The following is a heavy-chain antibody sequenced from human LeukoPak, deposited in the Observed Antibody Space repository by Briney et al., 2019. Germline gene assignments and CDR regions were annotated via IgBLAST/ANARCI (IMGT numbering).Heavy chain of an antibody. CDR1: GGSISSSSYS. J-gene: IGHJ6*02. CDR3: ARHGAVVPAAQYYYYGMDV. CDR2: IYYSGST. Sequence: SETLSLTCTVSGGSISSSSYSWGSIRQPPGKGLEWIGSIYYSGSTYYHPSLKSRVTISVDTSKNQFSLKLSSVTAADTAVYYCARHGAVVPAAQYYYYGMDVWGQGTTVTVSS. D-gene: IGHD2-2*01. V-gene: IGHV4-39*01.